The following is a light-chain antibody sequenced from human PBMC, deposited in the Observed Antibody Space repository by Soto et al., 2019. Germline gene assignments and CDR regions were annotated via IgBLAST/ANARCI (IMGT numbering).Light chain of an antibody. V-gene: IGLV1-44*01. CDR3: AARDDSLNGWV. CDR2: GTN. CDR1: SSNIGHDT. J-gene: IGLJ3*02. Sequence: QSVLTQPPSASGTPGQRVIISCSGSSSNIGHDTVNWYQQLPGTAPKLLMYGTNQRPSGVPDRFSGSKSDTSASLAISGLQSEDEADYYCAARDDSLNGWVFGGGTKLTVL.